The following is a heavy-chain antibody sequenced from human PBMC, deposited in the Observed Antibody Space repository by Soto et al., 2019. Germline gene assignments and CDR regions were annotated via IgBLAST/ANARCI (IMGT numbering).Heavy chain of an antibody. D-gene: IGHD3-10*01. J-gene: IGHJ6*03. CDR3: ARHYGYYSHYMDV. V-gene: IGHV4-39*01. Sequence: SETLSLTCTVCGDSISNNNFYWGWIRQPPGKGLEWIGTIYYSGSTYYNPSLKSRVTISVDTSNNQLSLKLSSVTAADTAVYYCARHYGYYSHYMDVWTKGTTVTVSS. CDR1: GDSISNNNFY. CDR2: IYYSGST.